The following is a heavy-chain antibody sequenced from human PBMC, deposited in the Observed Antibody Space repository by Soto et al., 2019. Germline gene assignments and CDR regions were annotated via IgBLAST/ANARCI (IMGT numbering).Heavy chain of an antibody. V-gene: IGHV4-39*01. J-gene: IGHJ5*02. D-gene: IGHD7-27*01. CDR3: AKNPGDP. Sequence: SETLSLTCTVSGGSISSSSYYWGWIRQPPGKGLEWIGSIYYSGSTYYNPSLKSRVTISVDTSKNQFSLNLSSVTAADTAVYYCAKNPGDPWGQGTLVTVSS. CDR2: IYYSGST. CDR1: GGSISSSSYY.